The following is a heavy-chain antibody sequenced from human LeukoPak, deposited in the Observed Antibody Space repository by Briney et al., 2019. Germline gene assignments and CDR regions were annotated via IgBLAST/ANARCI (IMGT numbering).Heavy chain of an antibody. CDR3: ARRRDGYEALDY. CDR1: GGAISSYY. V-gene: IGHV4-59*01. Sequence: PSETLSLTCTVSGGAISSYYWSWIREPPGKRLGWIGYIYYSGSTNYNPSLKSRVTISVDTSKNQFSLKLSSVTAADTAVYYCARRRDGYEALDYWGQGTLVTVSS. J-gene: IGHJ4*02. CDR2: IYYSGST. D-gene: IGHD5-24*01.